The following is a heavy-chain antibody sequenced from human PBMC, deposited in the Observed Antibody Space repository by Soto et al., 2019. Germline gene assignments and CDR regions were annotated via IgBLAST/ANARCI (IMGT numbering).Heavy chain of an antibody. CDR2: ISYDGSNK. CDR3: ARGLLLWFGELFPSDY. Sequence: GGSLRLSCAASGFTFSSYGMHWVRQAPGKGLEWVAVISYDGSNKYYADSVKGRFTISRDNSKNTLYLQMNSLRAEDTAVYYCARGLLLWFGELFPSDYWGQGTLVTVPS. D-gene: IGHD3-10*01. J-gene: IGHJ4*02. V-gene: IGHV3-30*03. CDR1: GFTFSSYG.